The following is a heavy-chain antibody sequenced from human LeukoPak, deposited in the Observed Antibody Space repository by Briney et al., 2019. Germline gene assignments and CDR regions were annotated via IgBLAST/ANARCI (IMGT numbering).Heavy chain of an antibody. CDR2: INPDGNKK. V-gene: IGHV3-7*01. D-gene: IGHD5-18*01. CDR1: GLTFSSAW. Sequence: GGSLRLSCAVSGLTFSSAWMDWVRQAPGKGLEWVAGINPDGNKKYSADSVKGRFTISRDNAENSLYLQMNSLRVEDTAFYYCARDLAYSRLDYWGQGMLVTVSS. J-gene: IGHJ4*02. CDR3: ARDLAYSRLDY.